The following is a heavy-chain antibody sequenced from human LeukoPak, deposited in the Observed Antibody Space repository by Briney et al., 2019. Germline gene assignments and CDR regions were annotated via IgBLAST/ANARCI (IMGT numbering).Heavy chain of an antibody. V-gene: IGHV4-59*08. J-gene: IGHJ4*02. D-gene: IGHD2/OR15-2a*01. CDR2: ISDIGSI. CDR3: AGHHPRNTVDF. Sequence: PSETLSLTCTASGGSLSSYYWSWIRQPPGKGLEWIAYISDIGSINYNPSLKSRVTISLDTSKNQFSLKLSSVTAADTAVYYCAGHHPRNTVDFWGQGTLVTVSS. CDR1: GGSLSSYY.